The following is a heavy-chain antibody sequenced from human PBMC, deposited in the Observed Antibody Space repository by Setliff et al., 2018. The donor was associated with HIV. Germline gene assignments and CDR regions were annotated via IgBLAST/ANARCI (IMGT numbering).Heavy chain of an antibody. CDR2: IYKAGKT. Sequence: PGGSLRLSCGASGFRVTDTYMAWVRQAPGKGLEWVTLIYKAGKTYYADFVKGRFTIARDDTKNTVSLQMTNLRAEDTAVYYCAKFFGGYGDYMGFDYWGQGTRVTSPQ. CDR1: GFRVTDTY. CDR3: AKFFGGYGDYMGFDY. V-gene: IGHV3-53*01. D-gene: IGHD4-17*01. J-gene: IGHJ4*02.